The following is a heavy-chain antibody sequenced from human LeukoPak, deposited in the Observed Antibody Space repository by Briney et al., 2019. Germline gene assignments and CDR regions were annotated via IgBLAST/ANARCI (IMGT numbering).Heavy chain of an antibody. D-gene: IGHD3-16*01. CDR3: ARVGGPAGWSALPYYYYYYMDV. Sequence: GGSLRLSCAASGFTFSTYWMSWVRQAPGKGLEWVANIKQDGSEKYYVDSVKGRFTISRDNAKNSLYLQMNSLRAEDTAVYYCARVGGPAGWSALPYYYYYYMDVWGKGTTVTVSS. CDR1: GFTFSTYW. J-gene: IGHJ6*03. CDR2: IKQDGSEK. V-gene: IGHV3-7*01.